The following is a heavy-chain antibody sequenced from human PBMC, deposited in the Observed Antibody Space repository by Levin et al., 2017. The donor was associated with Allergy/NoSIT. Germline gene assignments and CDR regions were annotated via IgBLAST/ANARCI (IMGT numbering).Heavy chain of an antibody. CDR2: INPSGGST. CDR1: GYTFTSYY. J-gene: IGHJ5*02. CDR3: ARAYSSINWFDP. V-gene: IGHV1-46*01. Sequence: GGSLRLSCKASGYTFTSYYMHWVRQAPGQGLEWMGIINPSGGSTSYAQKFQGRVTMTRDTSTSTVYMELSSLRSEDTAVYYCARAYSSINWFDPWGQGTLVTVSS. D-gene: IGHD6-13*01.